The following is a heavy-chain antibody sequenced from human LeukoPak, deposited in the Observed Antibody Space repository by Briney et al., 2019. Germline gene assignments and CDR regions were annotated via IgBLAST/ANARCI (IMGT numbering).Heavy chain of an antibody. V-gene: IGHV3-74*01. CDR2: INRDGGGT. D-gene: IGHD4-17*01. Sequence: PGGSLRLSCAASGFTFSSYGMHWVRQAPGKGLVWVSRINRDGGGTTYADSVKGRFTISRDNAKNTLYLQMNSLRAEDTAVYFCARVAYGDYGVFDYWGQGTLVTVSS. CDR1: GFTFSSYG. J-gene: IGHJ4*02. CDR3: ARVAYGDYGVFDY.